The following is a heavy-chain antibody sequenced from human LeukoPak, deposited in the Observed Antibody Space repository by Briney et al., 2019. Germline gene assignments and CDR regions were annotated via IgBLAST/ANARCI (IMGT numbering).Heavy chain of an antibody. D-gene: IGHD3-3*01. J-gene: IGHJ4*02. CDR2: IYTNGST. V-gene: IGHV4-4*07. Sequence: SETLSLTCTVSGGSIRGYYWSWIRPPAGKGLEWIGRIYTNGSTNYNPSLRSRVTMSLDTSKNQFSLKLTSVTAADTAVYHCARSDFWSGYRFDYWGQGTLVTVSS. CDR1: GGSIRGYY. CDR3: ARSDFWSGYRFDY.